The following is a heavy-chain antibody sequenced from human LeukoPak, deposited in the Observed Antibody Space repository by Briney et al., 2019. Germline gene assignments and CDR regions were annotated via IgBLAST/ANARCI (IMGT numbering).Heavy chain of an antibody. D-gene: IGHD6-6*01. J-gene: IGHJ4*02. CDR1: GYSFTSYW. CDR3: ARQTSSSSGYFDY. V-gene: IGHV5-51*01. Sequence: GESLKISCKGSGYSFTSYWIGWVRQIPGKGLEWMGIIYPGDSDTRYSPSFQGQVTISADKSISTAYLQWSSLKASDTAMYYCARQTSSSSGYFDYWGQGTLVTVSS. CDR2: IYPGDSDT.